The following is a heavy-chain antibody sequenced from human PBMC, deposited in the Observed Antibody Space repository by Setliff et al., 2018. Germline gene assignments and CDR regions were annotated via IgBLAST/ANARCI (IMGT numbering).Heavy chain of an antibody. D-gene: IGHD5-18*01. V-gene: IGHV4-59*01. CDR2: IYHNGNT. Sequence: PSETLSLTCTVYGGSFSNYYWSWIRQPPGKGLEWIGYIYHNGNTNFNPSLKSRVNMSVDTSKNQIALNLKSVTAADTAVYYCARDRTAYSYGLDVWGQGTTVTVSS. J-gene: IGHJ6*02. CDR1: GGSFSNYY. CDR3: ARDRTAYSYGLDV.